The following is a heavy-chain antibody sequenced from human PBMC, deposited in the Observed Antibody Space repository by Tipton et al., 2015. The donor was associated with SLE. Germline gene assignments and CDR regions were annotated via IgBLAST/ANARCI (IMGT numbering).Heavy chain of an antibody. CDR1: GGSFSGYY. Sequence: TLSLTCAVYGGSFSGYYWSWIRQPPGKGLEWIGEINHSGSTNYNPSLKSRVTISVDTSKNQFSLKLSSVTAVDTAAYYCARLNTAKDAFDIWGQGTMVTVSS. CDR2: INHSGST. CDR3: ARLNTAKDAFDI. V-gene: IGHV4-34*01. D-gene: IGHD5-18*01. J-gene: IGHJ3*02.